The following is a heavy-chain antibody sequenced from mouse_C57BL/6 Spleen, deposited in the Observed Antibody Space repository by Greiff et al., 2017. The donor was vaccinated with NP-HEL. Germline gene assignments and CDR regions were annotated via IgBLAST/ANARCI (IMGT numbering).Heavy chain of an antibody. D-gene: IGHD2-5*01. CDR3: ARKRHSNYPPYYAMDY. V-gene: IGHV1-64*01. CDR1: GYTFTSYW. Sequence: QVHVKQPGAELVKPGASVKLSCTASGYTFTSYWMPWVKQRPGQGLEWIGMIHPNSGSTNYHEKFKSKATLTVDKSSSTADMQLSSLTSEDSAVYYGARKRHSNYPPYYAMDYWGQGTSVTVSS. J-gene: IGHJ4*01. CDR2: IHPNSGST.